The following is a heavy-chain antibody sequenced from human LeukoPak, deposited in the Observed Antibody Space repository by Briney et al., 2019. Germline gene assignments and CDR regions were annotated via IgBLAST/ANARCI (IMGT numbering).Heavy chain of an antibody. CDR3: ATDPNYYGSGSLDY. D-gene: IGHD3-10*01. J-gene: IGHJ4*02. CDR1: GYTLTELS. CDR2: FAPEDGET. Sequence: ASVKVSCKVSGYTLTELSIHWVRQAPGKGLEWMGSFAPEDGETIYSQKFQGRVTMTEDTSTDTVYMELSSLSSDDTAVYHCATDPNYYGSGSLDYWGQGTLVNVSS. V-gene: IGHV1-24*01.